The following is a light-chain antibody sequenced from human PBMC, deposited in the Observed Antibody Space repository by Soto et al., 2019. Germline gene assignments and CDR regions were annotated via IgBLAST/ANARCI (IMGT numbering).Light chain of an antibody. J-gene: IGLJ3*02. CDR2: EVS. CDR3: SSYTSSNTWV. CDR1: SSDVGGYNY. V-gene: IGLV2-14*01. Sequence: QSALTQPASVSGSPGQSITISCTGTSSDVGGYNYVSWYQQHPGKVPRLMIYEVSNRPSGLSNRFSGSKSDNTASLTISGLQAEDEADYYCSSYTSSNTWVFGGGTTLTVL.